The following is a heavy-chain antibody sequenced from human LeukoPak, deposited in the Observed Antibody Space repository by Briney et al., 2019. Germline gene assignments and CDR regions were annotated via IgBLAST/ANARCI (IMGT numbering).Heavy chain of an antibody. CDR3: ARDLYSSSWYLLGSLGWFDP. CDR1: GDSVSSNSAA. V-gene: IGHV6-1*01. D-gene: IGHD6-13*01. Sequence: SQTLSLTCAISGDSVSSNSAAWNWIRQSPSRGLEWLGRTYYRSKWYNDYAVSVKSRITINPDASKNQFSLQLNSVTPEDTAVYYCARDLYSSSWYLLGSLGWFDPWRQGTLDTVSP. CDR2: TYYRSKWYN. J-gene: IGHJ5*02.